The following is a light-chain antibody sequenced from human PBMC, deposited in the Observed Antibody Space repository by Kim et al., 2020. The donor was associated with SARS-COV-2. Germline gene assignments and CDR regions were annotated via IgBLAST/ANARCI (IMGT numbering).Light chain of an antibody. CDR1: QSVSSN. V-gene: IGKV3-15*01. Sequence: VAPGERATLSCRASQSVSSNLAWYQQKPGQAPRLLIYGASTRATGIPARFSGSGSGTEFTLTISSLQSEDFAVYYCQQYNNWPLYSFGQGTKLEIK. J-gene: IGKJ2*03. CDR2: GAS. CDR3: QQYNNWPLYS.